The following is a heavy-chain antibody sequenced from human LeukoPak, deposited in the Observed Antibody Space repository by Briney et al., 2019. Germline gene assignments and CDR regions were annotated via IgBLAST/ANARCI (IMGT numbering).Heavy chain of an antibody. CDR3: DAADF. CDR2: ISDSGGRT. Sequence: PGGSLRLSCAASGFTFSPYSMNWVRQPPGKGLEWVSTISDSGGRTHYADSVQGRFTISRDNSKNTLYLQINNLRAEDTAIYYCDAADFWGQGTLVTVSS. CDR1: GFTFSPYS. D-gene: IGHD6-13*01. V-gene: IGHV3-23*01. J-gene: IGHJ4*02.